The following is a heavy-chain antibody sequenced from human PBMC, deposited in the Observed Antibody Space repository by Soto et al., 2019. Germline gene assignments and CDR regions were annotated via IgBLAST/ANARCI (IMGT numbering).Heavy chain of an antibody. J-gene: IGHJ1*01. CDR2: ISGSGGST. Sequence: GGSLRLSCAASGFTFSSYAMSWVRQAPGKGLEWVSAISGSGGSTYYADSVKGRFTISRDNSKNTLYLQMNSLRAEDTAVYYCAKDRRYSGSYYAEYFQHWGQGTPVTVSS. CDR1: GFTFSSYA. D-gene: IGHD1-26*01. CDR3: AKDRRYSGSYYAEYFQH. V-gene: IGHV3-23*01.